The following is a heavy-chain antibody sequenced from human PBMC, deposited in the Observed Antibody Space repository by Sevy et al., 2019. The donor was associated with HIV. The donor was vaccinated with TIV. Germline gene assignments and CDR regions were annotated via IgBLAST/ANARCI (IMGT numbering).Heavy chain of an antibody. V-gene: IGHV1-2*02. Sequence: ASVKVSCKASGYTFTDYYLHWVRQAPGQGLEWMTYINPNTGVKNYAQKFRGRVTMTTDTSINTGYMELTRLTSDDTAVYFCARGRVIFDYWGQGTLVTVSS. CDR2: INPNTGVK. CDR1: GYTFTDYY. J-gene: IGHJ4*02. CDR3: ARGRVIFDY.